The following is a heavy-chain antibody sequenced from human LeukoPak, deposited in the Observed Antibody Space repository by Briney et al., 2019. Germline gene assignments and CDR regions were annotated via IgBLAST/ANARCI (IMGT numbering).Heavy chain of an antibody. CDR2: INPNSGGT. V-gene: IGHV1-2*02. CDR3: ARDPGYSSGWYVYYYYYMDV. Sequence: ASVKVSCKASGYTFTGYYMHWVRQAPGQGLEWMGWINPNSGGTNYAQKFQGRVTMTRDTSISTAYMELSRLRSDDTAVYYCARDPGYSSGWYVYYYYYMDVWGKGTTVTVSS. CDR1: GYTFTGYY. J-gene: IGHJ6*03. D-gene: IGHD6-19*01.